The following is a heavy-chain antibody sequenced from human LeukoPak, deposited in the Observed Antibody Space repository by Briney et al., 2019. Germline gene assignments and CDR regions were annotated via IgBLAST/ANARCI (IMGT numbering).Heavy chain of an antibody. J-gene: IGHJ5*02. CDR1: GGSFSGYY. D-gene: IGHD5-18*01. V-gene: IGHV4-34*01. Sequence: SETLSLTCAVYGGSFSGYYWSWIRQPPGKGLEWIGNIFYSGSTYYSPSLRSRVTISLDTSRNQFSLKLNSVTAADTAVYYCAKGAGGFSYYNWFDPWGQGTLVTVSS. CDR2: IFYSGST. CDR3: AKGAGGFSYYNWFDP.